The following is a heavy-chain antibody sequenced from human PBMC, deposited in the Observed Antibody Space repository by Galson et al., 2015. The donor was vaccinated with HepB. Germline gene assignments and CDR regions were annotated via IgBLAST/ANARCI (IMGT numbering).Heavy chain of an antibody. D-gene: IGHD5-12*01. CDR1: GFTFSSYW. J-gene: IGHJ6*02. CDR2: IKQDGSEK. V-gene: IGHV3-7*03. CDR3: ARDLSGYSGYDSDNYGMDV. Sequence: SLRLSCAASGFTFSSYWMSWVRQAPGKGLEWVANIKQDGSEKYYVDSVKGRFTISRDNAKNSLYLQMNSLRAEDTAVYYCARDLSGYSGYDSDNYGMDVWGQGTTVTVSS.